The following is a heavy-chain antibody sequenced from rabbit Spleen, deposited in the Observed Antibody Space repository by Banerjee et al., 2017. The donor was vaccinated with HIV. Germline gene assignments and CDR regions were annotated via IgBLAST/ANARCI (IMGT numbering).Heavy chain of an antibody. D-gene: IGHD4-2*01. CDR2: ILGGSSGAT. Sequence: QSLEESGGGLVKPEGSLTLTCTVSGIDFSSYYLDSMCWVRQAPGKGLEWIACILGGSSGATYYANWAKGRFTISKTSSTTVTLQMTSLTTADTATYFCARDVGIDVYRFSLWGPGTLVTVS. J-gene: IGHJ4*01. V-gene: IGHV1S40*01. CDR3: ARDVGIDVYRFSL. CDR1: GIDFSSYYLDS.